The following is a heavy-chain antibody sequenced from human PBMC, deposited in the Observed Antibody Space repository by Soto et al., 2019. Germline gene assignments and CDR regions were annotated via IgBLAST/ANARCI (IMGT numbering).Heavy chain of an antibody. V-gene: IGHV4-59*08. CDR2: IYYSGNT. CDR3: ASMGYHYGSGSYPLDY. D-gene: IGHD3-10*01. Sequence: SETLSLTCTVSGGSLSSYYWTCIRQPPGKGLEWIGYIYYSGNTNYNPSLKSRVTISVDPSKNQCSLNLRSVTAADTAVYYCASMGYHYGSGSYPLDYWGQGTLVT. CDR1: GGSLSSYY. J-gene: IGHJ4*02.